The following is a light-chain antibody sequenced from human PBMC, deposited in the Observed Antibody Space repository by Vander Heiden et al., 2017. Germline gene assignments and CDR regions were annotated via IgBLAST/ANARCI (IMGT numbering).Light chain of an antibody. CDR1: ALPKQY. J-gene: IGLJ2*01. CDR3: QSADSSGNYVV. Sequence: SYELTQPPSVSVSPGQTARITCSGDALPKQYAYWYQQKPGQAPVLVIYNDSERHSGIPERFSGSSSGTTVTLTISGVQAEDEADYYCQSADSSGNYVVFGGGTKLTVL. CDR2: NDS. V-gene: IGLV3-25*03.